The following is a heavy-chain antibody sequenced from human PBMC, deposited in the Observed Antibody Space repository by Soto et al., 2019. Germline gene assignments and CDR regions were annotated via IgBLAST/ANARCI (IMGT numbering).Heavy chain of an antibody. CDR3: ARPASPRMVADGLDF. Sequence: QVHLVQSGAEVKKPGTSLKVSCKASGYTFTDFYLHWVRQVPGRGPEWVGWFNPNSGGTNFGRKFQGTVIMTSATPSNTAYMELNGLTAGAAAVYYCARPASPRMVADGLDFWGQGTIVTVSS. J-gene: IGHJ3*01. CDR2: FNPNSGGT. D-gene: IGHD2-8*01. V-gene: IGHV1-2*02. CDR1: GYTFTDFY.